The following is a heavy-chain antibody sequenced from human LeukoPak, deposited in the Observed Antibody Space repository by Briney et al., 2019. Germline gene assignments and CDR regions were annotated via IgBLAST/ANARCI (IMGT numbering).Heavy chain of an antibody. CDR1: GGPISSFY. CDR3: AKAPPGQDSSGYYPYYGMDV. D-gene: IGHD3-22*01. V-gene: IGHV4-4*07. Sequence: SETLSLTCTVSGGPISSFYGSWIRQSAGKGLEYIGRVYSSGSTNYNPSVEGRVTMSVDTSKNQFSLRLRSVTAADTAVYYCAKAPPGQDSSGYYPYYGMDVWGQGTTVTVSS. CDR2: VYSSGST. J-gene: IGHJ6*02.